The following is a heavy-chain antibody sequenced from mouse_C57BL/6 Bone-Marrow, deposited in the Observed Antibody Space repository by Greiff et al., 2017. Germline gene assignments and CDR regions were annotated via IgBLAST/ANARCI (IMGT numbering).Heavy chain of an antibody. J-gene: IGHJ2*01. CDR2: INPSSGYT. Sequence: QVQLQQSGAELAKPGASVKLSCKASGYTFTSYWMHWVKQRPGQGLEWIGYINPSSGYTKYNQKFKDKATLTADKSSSTAYMQLSSLTYEDSAVYYWARRYYGSPHFDYWGQGTTLTHFDYWGQGTTLTVSS. V-gene: IGHV1-7*01. CDR3: ARRYYGSPHFDYWGQGTTLTHFDY. D-gene: IGHD1-1*01. CDR1: GYTFTSYW.